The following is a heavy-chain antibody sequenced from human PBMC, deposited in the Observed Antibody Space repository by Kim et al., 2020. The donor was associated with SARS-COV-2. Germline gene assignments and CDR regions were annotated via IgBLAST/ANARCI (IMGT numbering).Heavy chain of an antibody. J-gene: IGHJ6*02. D-gene: IGHD3-22*01. CDR2: INTNTGNP. CDR3: ARDYQVNTMILRGLFYYYYGMDV. CDR1: GYTFTSYA. V-gene: IGHV7-4-1*02. Sequence: ASVKVSCKASGYTFTSYAMNWVRQAPGQGLEWMGWINTNTGNPTYAQGFTGRFVFSLDTSVSTAYLQISSLKAEDTAVYYCARDYQVNTMILRGLFYYYYGMDVWGQGTTVTVSS.